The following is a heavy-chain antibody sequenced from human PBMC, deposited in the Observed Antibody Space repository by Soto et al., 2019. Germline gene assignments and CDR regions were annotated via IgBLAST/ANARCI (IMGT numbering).Heavy chain of an antibody. V-gene: IGHV4-30-4*01. Sequence: QVQLQESGPGLVKPSQTLSLTCTVSGGSISNADYYWSWVRQPPGKGLEWIGYIYYSGSSFFNPSLKSRVTMSNDTSKNQFSLRLTSVTAADTAVYYCSRAIVVTVGGMDVWGRGTTVTVSS. CDR1: GGSISNADYY. CDR2: IYYSGSS. J-gene: IGHJ6*02. CDR3: SRAIVVTVGGMDV. D-gene: IGHD5-12*01.